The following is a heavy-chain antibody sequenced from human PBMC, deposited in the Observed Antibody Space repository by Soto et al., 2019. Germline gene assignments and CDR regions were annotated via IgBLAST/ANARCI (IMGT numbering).Heavy chain of an antibody. CDR2: IYHSGST. Sequence: SETLSLTCAVSGGSISRGGYSWSWIRQPPGKGLEWIGYIYHSGSTYYNPSLKSRVTISVDRSKNQFSLKLSSVTAADTAVYYCARVPAYWGQGTLVTVSS. CDR3: ARVPAY. J-gene: IGHJ4*02. V-gene: IGHV4-30-2*01. CDR1: GGSISRGGYS.